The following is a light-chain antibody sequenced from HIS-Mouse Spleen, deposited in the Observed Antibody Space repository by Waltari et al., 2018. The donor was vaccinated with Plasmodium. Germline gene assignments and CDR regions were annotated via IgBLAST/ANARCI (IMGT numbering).Light chain of an antibody. V-gene: IGLV3-10*01. CDR2: EDS. J-gene: IGLJ3*02. Sequence: SYELTQPPSVSVSPGQTPRLPCSGDAFPTKYAYWYQQKPGQAPVLVIYEDSKRPSGSPERFSGSSAGTMATLTISGAQVEDEADYYCYSTDSSGNHRVFGGGTKLTVL. CDR3: YSTDSSGNHRV. CDR1: AFPTKY.